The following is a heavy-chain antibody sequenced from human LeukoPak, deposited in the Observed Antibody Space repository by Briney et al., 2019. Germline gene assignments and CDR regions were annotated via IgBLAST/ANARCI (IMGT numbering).Heavy chain of an antibody. D-gene: IGHD3-16*02. Sequence: SETLSLTCAVYGGSFSGYYWSWIRQPPGKGLEWIGEINHSGSTNYNPSLKSRVTISVDTSKNQFSLKLSSVTAADTAVYYCARGRNGRILYDYVWGSYRYIFDYSGQGNLVTVSS. CDR2: INHSGST. CDR3: ARGRNGRILYDYVWGSYRYIFDY. CDR1: GGSFSGYY. J-gene: IGHJ4*02. V-gene: IGHV4-34*01.